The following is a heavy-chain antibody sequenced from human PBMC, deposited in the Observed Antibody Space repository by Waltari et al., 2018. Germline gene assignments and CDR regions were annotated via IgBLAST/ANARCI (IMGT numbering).Heavy chain of an antibody. CDR3: ARDRGGYGDFDY. V-gene: IGHV4-39*07. J-gene: IGHJ4*02. Sequence: QLQLQESGPGLLKPSGTLSLPCTASGVFVYSSSYYWGWIRQSPGKGLEGSANIYYSGITDYNPSLKSRLTISLDTSKNHFSLRLSSVTAADTAVYYCARDRGGYGDFDYWGQGTLVSVSS. D-gene: IGHD4-17*01. CDR1: GVFVYSSSYY. CDR2: IYYSGIT.